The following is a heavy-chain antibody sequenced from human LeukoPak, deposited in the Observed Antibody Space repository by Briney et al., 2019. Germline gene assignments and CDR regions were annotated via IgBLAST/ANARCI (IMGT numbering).Heavy chain of an antibody. CDR3: AKDSYIVVVPAAKNWFDP. CDR1: GFTFSSYA. D-gene: IGHD2-2*01. CDR2: ISGSGGST. J-gene: IGHJ5*02. Sequence: GGSLRLSCAASGFTFSSYAMSWVRQAPGKGLEWVSAISGSGGSTYYADSVKGRFTISRDNSKNTLYLQMNSLRAEDTAVYYCAKDSYIVVVPAAKNWFDPWGQGTLVTVSS. V-gene: IGHV3-23*01.